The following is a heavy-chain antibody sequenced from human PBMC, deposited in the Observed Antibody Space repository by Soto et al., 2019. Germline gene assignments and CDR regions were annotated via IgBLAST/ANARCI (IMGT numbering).Heavy chain of an antibody. Sequence: PQTMSLARIVSGGSIRRYSWSWIRQPAEKGLGWIGRIYTCVSTTSNSSFKTRVTLSVDXXXXXFXLXLXXXTAAXPAVNDCARDSGPGAANLDYWGQGTLVTVSS. D-gene: IGHD6-19*01. J-gene: IGHJ4*02. V-gene: IGHV4-4*07. CDR2: IYTCVST. CDR1: GGSIRRYS. CDR3: ARDSGPGAANLDY.